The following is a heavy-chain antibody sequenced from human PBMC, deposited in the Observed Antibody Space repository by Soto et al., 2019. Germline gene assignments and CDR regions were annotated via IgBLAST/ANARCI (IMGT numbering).Heavy chain of an antibody. D-gene: IGHD6-19*01. CDR3: ARDGEGAMAGAFNL. J-gene: IGHJ3*01. CDR2: IFYTGSA. CDR1: GVSVSSAFYY. Sequence: QVQLQESGPGLAKPSETLSLTCTVSGVSVSSAFYYWSWIRQAPGKELEWIGYIFYTGSANYNPSLKSRVTLSIDTSRNQFSLRLDSVTAADTAVYYCARDGEGAMAGAFNLWGQGTMVTVSS. V-gene: IGHV4-61*01.